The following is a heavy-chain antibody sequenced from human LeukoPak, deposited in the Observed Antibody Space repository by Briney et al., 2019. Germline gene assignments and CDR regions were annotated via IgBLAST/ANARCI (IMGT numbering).Heavy chain of an antibody. V-gene: IGHV3-7*01. Sequence: GWSLRLSCASSGFTFGSYWMTWVRQAPGKGLEWVANIRQDGSEKYYVGSVKGRFTISRDNAKSSLFLEMNSLRPEDTAVYYCARDRLVVAAAAAYFFDYRGQGTLVTVSS. CDR1: GFTFGSYW. CDR2: IRQDGSEK. CDR3: ARDRLVVAAAAAYFFDY. D-gene: IGHD2-15*01. J-gene: IGHJ4*02.